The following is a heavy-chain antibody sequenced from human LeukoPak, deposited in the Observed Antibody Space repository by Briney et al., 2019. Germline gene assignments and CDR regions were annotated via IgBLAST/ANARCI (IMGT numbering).Heavy chain of an antibody. CDR3: AKGATVTTGTFDY. CDR1: GFTFSSYA. V-gene: IGHV3-23*01. J-gene: IGHJ4*02. D-gene: IGHD4-17*01. CDR2: ISGSGGST. Sequence: GGSLRLSRAASGFTFSSYAMSWVRQAPGKGLEWVSVISGSGGSTYYADSVKGRFTISRDNSKNTLYLQMNSLRAEDTAVYYCAKGATVTTGTFDYWGQGTLVTVSS.